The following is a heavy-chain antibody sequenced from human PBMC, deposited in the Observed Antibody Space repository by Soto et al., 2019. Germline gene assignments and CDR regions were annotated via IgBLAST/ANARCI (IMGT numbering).Heavy chain of an antibody. J-gene: IGHJ4*02. CDR3: ASGASLSGWYRGLDFDY. V-gene: IGHV3-7*03. D-gene: IGHD6-19*01. Sequence: PGGSLRLSCAASGFTFSSYWMSWVRQAPGKGLEWVANIKQDGSEKYYVDSVKGRFTISRDNAKNSLYLQMNSLRAEDTAVYYCASGASLSGWYRGLDFDYWGQGTLVTVSS. CDR2: IKQDGSEK. CDR1: GFTFSSYW.